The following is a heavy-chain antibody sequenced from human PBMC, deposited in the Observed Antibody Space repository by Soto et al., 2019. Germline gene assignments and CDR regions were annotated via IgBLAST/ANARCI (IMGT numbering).Heavy chain of an antibody. V-gene: IGHV4-4*02. Sequence: SETLSLTCAVSSGSISSSNWWSWVRQPPGKGLEWIGEIYHSGSTNYNPSLKSRVTISVDKSKNQFSLKLSSVTAADTAVYYCARADGDYSYYMDVWGKGTTVTVSS. CDR1: SGSISSSNW. D-gene: IGHD4-17*01. CDR3: ARADGDYSYYMDV. CDR2: IYHSGST. J-gene: IGHJ6*03.